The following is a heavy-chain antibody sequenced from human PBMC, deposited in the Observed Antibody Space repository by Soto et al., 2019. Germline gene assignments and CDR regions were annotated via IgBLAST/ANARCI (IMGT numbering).Heavy chain of an antibody. Sequence: EVQLVESGGGLVQPGRSLRLSCAASGFTFDDYAMHWVRQAPGKGLEWVSGISWNSGSIGYADSVKGRFTISSDNAKNSLYLQMNSRRAEDTAVYYCAKGYWSGGSCAYYFDYWGQGTLVTVSS. CDR3: AKGYWSGGSCAYYFDY. J-gene: IGHJ4*02. V-gene: IGHV3-9*01. CDR1: GFTFDDYA. CDR2: ISWNSGSI. D-gene: IGHD2-15*01.